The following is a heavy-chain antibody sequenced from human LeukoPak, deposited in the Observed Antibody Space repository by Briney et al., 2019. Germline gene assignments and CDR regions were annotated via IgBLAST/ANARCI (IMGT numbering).Heavy chain of an antibody. CDR3: KSGGAAPGSFDY. D-gene: IGHD1-1*01. Sequence: GGSPRLSCAASGFTFSSYWMSWVRQAPGKGLEWVANIKYDGNEEYYVDSVKGRFTISRDNAKNSLYLQLNSLRVEDTAVYYCKSGGAAPGSFDYWGQGTLVTVSP. J-gene: IGHJ4*02. V-gene: IGHV3-7*01. CDR2: IKYDGNEE. CDR1: GFTFSSYW.